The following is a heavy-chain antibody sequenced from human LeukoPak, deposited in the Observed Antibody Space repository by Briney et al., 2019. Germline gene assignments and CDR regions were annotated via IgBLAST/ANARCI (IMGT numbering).Heavy chain of an antibody. Sequence: SETLSLTCTVSGGSISSSSYYWGWIRQPPGKGLEWIGSIYYSGSTYYNPSLKSRVTISVDTSKNQFSLKLSSVTAADTAVYYCARSPYDILSHSPDYWGQGTLVTVSP. CDR3: ARSPYDILSHSPDY. V-gene: IGHV4-39*07. J-gene: IGHJ4*02. D-gene: IGHD3-9*01. CDR2: IYYSGST. CDR1: GGSISSSSYY.